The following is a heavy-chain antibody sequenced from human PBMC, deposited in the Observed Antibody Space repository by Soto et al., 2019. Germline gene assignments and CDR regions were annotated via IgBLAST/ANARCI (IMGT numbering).Heavy chain of an antibody. V-gene: IGHV3-23*01. CDR1: GFTFSSYS. Sequence: GGSLRLSCAASGFTFSSYSMSWVRQAPGKGLEWVSSIRGIGGDTYYADSVKGRFTISRDNSQKTLYLQMNSLRAEDTAVYYCAKRPVGKITRVRARLCWFDMWGRGTLVTVSS. J-gene: IGHJ2*01. D-gene: IGHD3-10*01. CDR2: IRGIGGDT. CDR3: AKRPVGKITRVRARLCWFDM.